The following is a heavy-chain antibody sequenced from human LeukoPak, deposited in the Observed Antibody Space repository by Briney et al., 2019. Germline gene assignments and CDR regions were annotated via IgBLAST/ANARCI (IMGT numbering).Heavy chain of an antibody. CDR2: IGSTGAYI. Sequence: PWGSLRLSCAASGFTFSSYSMNWVRQAPGKGLEWLSSIGSTGAYIFYADSVKGRFTISRDNAKNSLYLQMNSLRAVDTAVYYCARDRWELLRSVDYWGQGTLVAVSS. J-gene: IGHJ4*02. D-gene: IGHD2-15*01. CDR1: GFTFSSYS. CDR3: ARDRWELLRSVDY. V-gene: IGHV3-21*01.